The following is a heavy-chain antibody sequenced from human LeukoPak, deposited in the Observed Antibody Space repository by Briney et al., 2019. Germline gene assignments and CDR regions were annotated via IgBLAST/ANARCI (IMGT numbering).Heavy chain of an antibody. J-gene: IGHJ4*02. D-gene: IGHD2-2*01. Sequence: PGGSLRLPCAASGFTFSNYAMNWVRQAPGKGLEWVPTISGSADSTYYADSVKGRFTVSRDNSKNTLYLQMNSLRAEDTAVYYCAKGGSGYCSSTSCLYYFDYWGQGTLVTVSS. V-gene: IGHV3-23*01. CDR2: ISGSADST. CDR3: AKGGSGYCSSTSCLYYFDY. CDR1: GFTFSNYA.